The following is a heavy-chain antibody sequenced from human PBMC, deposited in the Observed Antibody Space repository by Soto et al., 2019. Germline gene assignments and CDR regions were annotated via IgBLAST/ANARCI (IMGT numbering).Heavy chain of an antibody. J-gene: IGHJ6*02. CDR1: GYTFTGYY. Sequence: ASVKVSCKASGYTFTGYYMHWVRQAPGQGLEWMGWINPNNGATNYAQKFQGWLTLTRDTSISTAYMELSRLRSDDTAVYYCATTCGFGSITKWCMDVWGQGTTVTVSS. CDR2: INPNNGAT. D-gene: IGHD1-20*01. CDR3: ATTCGFGSITKWCMDV. V-gene: IGHV1-2*04.